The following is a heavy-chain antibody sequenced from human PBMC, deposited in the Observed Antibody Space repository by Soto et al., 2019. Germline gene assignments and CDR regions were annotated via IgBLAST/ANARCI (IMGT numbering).Heavy chain of an antibody. D-gene: IGHD6-6*01. CDR1: GGSFSGYY. CDR3: ARGPIAALHFDY. J-gene: IGHJ4*02. V-gene: IGHV4-34*01. Sequence: PSETLSLTCAVYGGSFSGYYWSWIRQPPGKGLEWIGEINHSGSTNYNPSLKSRVTISVDTSKNQFSLKLSSVTAADTAVYYCARGPIAALHFDYWGQGTLVT. CDR2: INHSGST.